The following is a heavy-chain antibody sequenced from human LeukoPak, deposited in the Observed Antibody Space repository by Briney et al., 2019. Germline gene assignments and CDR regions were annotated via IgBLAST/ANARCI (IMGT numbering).Heavy chain of an antibody. V-gene: IGHV3-30*04. CDR2: ISKDGRKN. Sequence: GRSLRLSCEASGFSFSTAGVHWVRQAPGKGLEWMAVISKDGRKNHYADSVKGRFTISRDTSKSTLFLQMNSLRPEDTAIYYCARDLLNYGSAYYDVGIFDSWGQGTLVTVSS. CDR1: GFSFSTAG. J-gene: IGHJ4*02. D-gene: IGHD3-10*01. CDR3: ARDLLNYGSAYYDVGIFDS.